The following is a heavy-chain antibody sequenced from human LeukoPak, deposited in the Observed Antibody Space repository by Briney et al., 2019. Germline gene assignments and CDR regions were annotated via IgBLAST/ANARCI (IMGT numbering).Heavy chain of an antibody. CDR1: GGTFSSYA. CDR3: AREGITIFGVVGADAFDI. Sequence: GASVKVSCKASGGTFSSYAISWVRQAPGQGLEWMGGIIPIFGTANYAQKFQGRVTITADESTSTAYMELSSLRSEDTAVYYCAREGITIFGVVGADAFDIWGQGTMVTVSS. V-gene: IGHV1-69*13. J-gene: IGHJ3*02. D-gene: IGHD3-3*01. CDR2: IIPIFGTA.